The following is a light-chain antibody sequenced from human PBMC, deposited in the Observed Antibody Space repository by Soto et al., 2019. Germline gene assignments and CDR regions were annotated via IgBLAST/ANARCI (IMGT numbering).Light chain of an antibody. CDR2: GAS. V-gene: IGKV1-39*01. Sequence: DIQMTQSPSSLSASVGDTVTIICRAGQSISSYLNWYQQKPGKAPQLLIYGASNLQSGVPSRFSGSRSGTDFTLTISSLQPEDSATYYCQQSYGSPLTFGQGTRLEIK. J-gene: IGKJ5*01. CDR1: QSISSY. CDR3: QQSYGSPLT.